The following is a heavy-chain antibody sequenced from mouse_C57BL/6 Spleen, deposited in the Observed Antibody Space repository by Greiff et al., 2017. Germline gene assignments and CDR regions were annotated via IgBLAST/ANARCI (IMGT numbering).Heavy chain of an antibody. CDR3: ARNLPLDYGTVAKDY. D-gene: IGHD2-4*01. CDR2: IWTGGGT. J-gene: IGHJ4*01. CDR1: GFSLTSYA. V-gene: IGHV2-9-1*01. Sequence: VQLQESGPGLVAPSQSLSITCTVSGFSLTSYAISWVRQPPGKGLEWLGVIWTGGGTNYNSALKSRLSISKDNSKSQVFLKMNSLQTDDTARYYCARNLPLDYGTVAKDYWGQGTSVTVSS.